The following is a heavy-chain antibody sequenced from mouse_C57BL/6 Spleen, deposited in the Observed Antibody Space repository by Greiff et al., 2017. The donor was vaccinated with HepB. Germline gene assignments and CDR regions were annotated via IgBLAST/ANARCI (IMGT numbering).Heavy chain of an antibody. D-gene: IGHD1-1*01. V-gene: IGHV5-4*03. CDR1: GFTFSSYA. CDR2: ISDGGSYT. Sequence: EVKLVESGGGLVKPGGSLKLSCAASGFTFSSYAMSWVRQTPEKRLEWVATISDGGSYTYYPDNVKGRFTISRDNAKNHLYLQMSHLKSEDTAMYYCARRYGGSSPDFDYWGQGTTLTVSS. CDR3: ARRYGGSSPDFDY. J-gene: IGHJ2*01.